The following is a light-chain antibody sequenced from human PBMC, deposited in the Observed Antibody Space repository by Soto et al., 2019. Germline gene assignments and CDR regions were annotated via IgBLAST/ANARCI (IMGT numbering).Light chain of an antibody. Sequence: QSVLTQPLSASGSPGQSVTISCTGTSSDVGAYNYVSWYQQHPGQAPKLLIYEVVKRPSGVPDRFSGSKSGNTASLTVSGLQAEDEADYYCSSFAGSNNYLLLGGGTKLTVL. CDR1: SSDVGAYNY. CDR2: EVV. CDR3: SSFAGSNNYLL. V-gene: IGLV2-8*01. J-gene: IGLJ3*02.